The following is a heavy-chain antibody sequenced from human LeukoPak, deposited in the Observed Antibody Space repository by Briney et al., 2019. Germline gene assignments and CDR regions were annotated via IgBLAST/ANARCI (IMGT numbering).Heavy chain of an antibody. CDR1: GGSFSGYY. Sequence: SATLSLTCAVYGGSFSGYYWSWIRQPPGKGLEWIGEINHSGSTNYNPSLKSRVTISVDTSKNQFSLKLSSVTAADTAVYYCATLSGSYLYYYYMDVWGKGTTVTVSS. V-gene: IGHV4-34*01. J-gene: IGHJ6*03. CDR3: ATLSGSYLYYYYMDV. D-gene: IGHD1-26*01. CDR2: INHSGST.